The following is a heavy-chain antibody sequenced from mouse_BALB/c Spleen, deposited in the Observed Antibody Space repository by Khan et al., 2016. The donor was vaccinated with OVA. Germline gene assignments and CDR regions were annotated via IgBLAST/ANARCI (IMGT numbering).Heavy chain of an antibody. D-gene: IGHD2-4*01. J-gene: IGHJ3*01. CDR1: GFSLTNYG. V-gene: IGHV2-2*02. CDR3: GRSDDFHEDLTY. CDR2: IWSGGST. Sequence: QVQLKQSGPGLVQPSQSLSITCTVSGFSLTNYGVHWVRQSPGKGLEWLGLIWSGGSTDYNAAFISSLIIIKDNSKSQFFFKMSRLQANDAALYYCGRSDDFHEDLTYWGAGTLVTVSA.